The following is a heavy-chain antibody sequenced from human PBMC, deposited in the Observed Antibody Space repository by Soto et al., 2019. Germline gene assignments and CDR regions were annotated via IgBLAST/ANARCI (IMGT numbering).Heavy chain of an antibody. CDR3: ARHDVCSNPICHNWFDP. CDR2: IYPAYSDT. J-gene: IGHJ5*02. Sequence: XESLKVSCKSSGNRFTNFWIGWVLQMPGKGLEWMGSIYPAYSDTRYSPSFQGQVTISADKSISTAYLQWSSLKASDTAMYYCARHDVCSNPICHNWFDPWGQGILVTVSS. V-gene: IGHV5-51*01. D-gene: IGHD2-2*01. CDR1: GNRFTNFW.